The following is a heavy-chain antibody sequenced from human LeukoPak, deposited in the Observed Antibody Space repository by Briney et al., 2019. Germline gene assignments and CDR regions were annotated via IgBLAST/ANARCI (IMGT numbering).Heavy chain of an antibody. V-gene: IGHV4-59*01. J-gene: IGHJ4*02. Sequence: KTSQTLSLTCTVSGGSISSYYWSWIRQPPGKGLEWIGYIYYSGSTNYNPSLKSRVTISVDTSKNQFSLKLSSVTAADTAMYYCARSRWSSSSYFDYWGQGTLVTVSS. CDR2: IYYSGST. CDR1: GGSISSYY. D-gene: IGHD6-6*01. CDR3: ARSRWSSSSYFDY.